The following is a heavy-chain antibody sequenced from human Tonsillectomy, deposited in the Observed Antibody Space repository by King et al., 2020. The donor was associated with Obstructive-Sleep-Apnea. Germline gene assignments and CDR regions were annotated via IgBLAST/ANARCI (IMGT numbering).Heavy chain of an antibody. V-gene: IGHV4-59*01. Sequence: VQLQESGPGLVKPSETLSLTCTVSGGSISSYYWSWIRQPPGKGLEWIGYIYYRGSTNYNPSLKSRVTISVDTSKNQFSLKLSSVTAADTAVYYCARDFSGWIWYFDLWGRGTLVTVSS. CDR3: ARDFSGWIWYFDL. J-gene: IGHJ2*01. D-gene: IGHD6-19*01. CDR1: GGSISSYY. CDR2: IYYRGST.